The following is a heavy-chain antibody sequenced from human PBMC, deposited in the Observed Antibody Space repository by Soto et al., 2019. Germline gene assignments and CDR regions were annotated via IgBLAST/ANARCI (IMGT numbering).Heavy chain of an antibody. D-gene: IGHD2-8*01. CDR3: ARYLWVYCATASFPLPV. Sequence: PSETLSLTCSVSGGSISGYYWSWIRQPPGKGREWIGYMYNTGSTIYNPPFKSRGTISVDRSENQFSLKLNSATAAERAVYYCARYLWVYCATASFPLPVWGQWIRATV. CDR1: GGSISGYY. V-gene: IGHV4-59*01. CDR2: MYNTGST. J-gene: IGHJ1*01.